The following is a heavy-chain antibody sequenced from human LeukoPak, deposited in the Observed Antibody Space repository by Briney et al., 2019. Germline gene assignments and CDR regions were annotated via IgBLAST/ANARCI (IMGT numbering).Heavy chain of an antibody. Sequence: SVKVSLKGSGYTFSSYGFNWVRQPPGQGLEWMGWINAYNCNTNNAHKLQDRVIMTTDTSTSTAYMEQRSLRSDDTAVYYCARDFRYYDILTGYYYYFDYWGQGTLVTVSS. D-gene: IGHD3-9*01. CDR3: ARDFRYYDILTGYYYYFDY. J-gene: IGHJ4*02. V-gene: IGHV1-18*01. CDR1: GYTFSSYG. CDR2: INAYNCNT.